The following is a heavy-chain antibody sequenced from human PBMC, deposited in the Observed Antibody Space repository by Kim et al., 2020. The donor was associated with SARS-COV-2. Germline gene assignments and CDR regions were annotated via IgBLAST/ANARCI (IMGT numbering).Heavy chain of an antibody. D-gene: IGHD3-16*01. CDR3: ARGSPTKGGLGAFDI. V-gene: IGHV3-11*05. CDR2: ISSSSSYT. J-gene: IGHJ3*02. Sequence: GGSLRLSCAASGFTFSDYYMSWIRQAPGKGLEWVSYISSSSSYTNYADSVKGRFTISRDNAKNSLYLQMNSLRAEDTAVYYCARGSPTKGGLGAFDIWGQGTMVTVSS. CDR1: GFTFSDYY.